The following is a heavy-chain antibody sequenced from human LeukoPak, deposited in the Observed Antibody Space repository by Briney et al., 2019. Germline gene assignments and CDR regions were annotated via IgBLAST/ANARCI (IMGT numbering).Heavy chain of an antibody. J-gene: IGHJ4*02. CDR2: IHPEGNEK. CDR3: ARGDAFSGDH. CDR1: GFTFGNFW. V-gene: IGHV3-7*04. Sequence: GGSLRLSCVASGFTFGNFWMSWVRHSPGRGLEWVANIHPEGNEKYHVESVMGRFTISRDNAESSLFLQMNGLRAEDTAVYYCARGDAFSGDHWGQGTLVTVSS.